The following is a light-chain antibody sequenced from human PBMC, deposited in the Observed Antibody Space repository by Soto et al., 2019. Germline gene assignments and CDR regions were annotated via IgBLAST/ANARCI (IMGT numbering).Light chain of an antibody. V-gene: IGKV1-39*01. J-gene: IGKJ1*01. CDR1: HTIMTY. Sequence: QTAXVGXEATXTCRASHTIMTYLNWYQLKPGKPPRLLIYAASSLQSGVPSRFSGSGSGTDFTLTINSLQPEDFATYSCQQSYNSPQTFGQGTKVDIK. CDR3: QQSYNSPQT. CDR2: AAS.